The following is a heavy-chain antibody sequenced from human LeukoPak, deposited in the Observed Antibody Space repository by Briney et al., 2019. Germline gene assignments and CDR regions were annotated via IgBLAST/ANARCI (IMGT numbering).Heavy chain of an antibody. Sequence: ASVKVSFKASGYTFTIYYMHWVRQAPGQGLEWMGIINPSGGSTRYAQKFQGRVTMTRDTSTSTVYMELSSLRSEDTAVYYCARPSFLYYFDYWGQGTLVTVSS. J-gene: IGHJ4*02. CDR1: GYTFTIYY. CDR2: INPSGGST. CDR3: ARPSFLYYFDY. V-gene: IGHV1-46*01.